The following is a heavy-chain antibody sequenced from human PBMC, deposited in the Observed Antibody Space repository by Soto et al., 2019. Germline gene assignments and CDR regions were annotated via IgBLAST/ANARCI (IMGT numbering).Heavy chain of an antibody. J-gene: IGHJ5*02. CDR2: MNPNSGNT. V-gene: IGHV1-8*01. D-gene: IGHD2-2*01. CDR1: GYTFTSYD. Sequence: QVQLVQSGAEVKKPGASVKVSCKASGYTFTSYDINWVRQATGQGLEWMGWMNPNSGNTGYAQKVQGRVTMTRNTSISTAYMELSSLRSEDTAVYYCARGNLGYCSSTSCDDWFDPWGQGTLVTVSS. CDR3: ARGNLGYCSSTSCDDWFDP.